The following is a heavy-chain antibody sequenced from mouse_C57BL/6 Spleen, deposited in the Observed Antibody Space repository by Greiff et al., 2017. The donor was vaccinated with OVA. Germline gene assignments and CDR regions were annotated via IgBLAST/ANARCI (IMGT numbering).Heavy chain of an antibody. CDR1: GFNIKDDY. Sequence: EVQVVESGAELVRPGASVKLSCTASGFNIKDDYMHWVKQRPEQGLEWIGWIDPENGDTEYASKFQGKATITADTSSNTAYLQLSSLTSEDTAVYYCTTHYYGSSFAYWGQGTLVTVSA. D-gene: IGHD1-1*01. J-gene: IGHJ3*01. CDR2: IDPENGDT. CDR3: TTHYYGSSFAY. V-gene: IGHV14-4*01.